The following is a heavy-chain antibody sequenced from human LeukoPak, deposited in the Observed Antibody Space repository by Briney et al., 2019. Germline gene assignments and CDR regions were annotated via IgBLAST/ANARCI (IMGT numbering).Heavy chain of an antibody. J-gene: IGHJ6*03. CDR2: ISSTGGST. Sequence: GGSLRLSCAASGFSLSSYAMYWVRQAPGKGLEYVSAISSTGGSTYYADFVKDRFTISRDSSENTLYLQMGSLRAEDMAVYYCARVHSGSLGYYYYMDVWGKGTTVIVSS. V-gene: IGHV3-64*02. D-gene: IGHD1-26*01. CDR1: GFSLSSYA. CDR3: ARVHSGSLGYYYYMDV.